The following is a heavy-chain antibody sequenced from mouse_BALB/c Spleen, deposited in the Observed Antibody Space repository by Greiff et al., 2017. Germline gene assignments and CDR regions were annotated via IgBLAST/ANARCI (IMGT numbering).Heavy chain of an antibody. J-gene: IGHJ4*01. CDR1: GFTFSSYG. V-gene: IGHV5-6-3*01. CDR3: ARERREGYAMDY. Sequence: EVKLVESGGGLVQPGGSLKLSCAASGFTFSSYGMSWVRQTPDKRLELVATINSNGGSTYYPDSVKGRFTISRDNAKNTLYLQMSSLKSEDTAMYYCARERREGYAMDYWGQGTSVTVSS. CDR2: INSNGGST.